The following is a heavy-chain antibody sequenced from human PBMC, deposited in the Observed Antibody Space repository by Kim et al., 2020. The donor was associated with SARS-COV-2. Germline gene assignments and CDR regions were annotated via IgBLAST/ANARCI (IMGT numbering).Heavy chain of an antibody. J-gene: IGHJ4*02. CDR2: IDYSGST. V-gene: IGHV4-59*08. CDR3: VRHHRTSGNFYFDY. CDR1: GDSFTSDY. Sequence: SETLSLTCTVSGDSFTSDYWSWFRQSPGKGLEWIGHIDYSGSTDSNTSLRGRVTISVDTPKNQFSLRLRSVTAADTAIYYCVRHHRTSGNFYFDYWGQGTQVTVSS. D-gene: IGHD1-1*01.